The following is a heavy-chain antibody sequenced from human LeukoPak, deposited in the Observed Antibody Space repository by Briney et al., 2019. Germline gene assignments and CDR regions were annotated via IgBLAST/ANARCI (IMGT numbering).Heavy chain of an antibody. Sequence: TGRSLRLSCAASGFTFSSYAMHWVGQAPGKGLEWVAVISYDGSNKFYADSVKGRFTLSRDNSKNTLYLQMNGLRIEDTAVYYCGRGSVGFGESNYWGQGTLVTVSS. CDR3: GRGSVGFGESNY. CDR2: ISYDGSNK. J-gene: IGHJ4*02. CDR1: GFTFSSYA. D-gene: IGHD3-10*01. V-gene: IGHV3-30-3*01.